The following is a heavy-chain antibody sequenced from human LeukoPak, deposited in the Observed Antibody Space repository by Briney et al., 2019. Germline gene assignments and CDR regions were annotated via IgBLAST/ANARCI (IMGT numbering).Heavy chain of an antibody. Sequence: SETLSLSCSVSRGYVSSEDYYWDWIRQPPGESPQWIGSIFYSGVTYYNPALQSRVTISVDTSKNQFPLNLTSVTAADTAVYYCARQVPGYFDLWGRGTVVSVSS. CDR2: IFYSGVT. CDR3: ARQVPGYFDL. J-gene: IGHJ2*01. CDR1: RGYVSSEDYY. V-gene: IGHV4-39*06.